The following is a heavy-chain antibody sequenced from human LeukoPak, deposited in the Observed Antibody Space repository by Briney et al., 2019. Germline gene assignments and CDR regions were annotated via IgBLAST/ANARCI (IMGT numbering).Heavy chain of an antibody. Sequence: GGSLRLSCAASGFTFSSYAMSWVRQAPGKGLEWVSGLSASGGLTYYSDSVKGRFTISRDNSKNTLFLQMNSLRADDTAVYYCAKGGSSYSEMDYWGQGTLVTVSS. CDR3: AKGGSSYSEMDY. J-gene: IGHJ4*02. D-gene: IGHD4-11*01. V-gene: IGHV3-23*01. CDR2: LSASGGLT. CDR1: GFTFSSYA.